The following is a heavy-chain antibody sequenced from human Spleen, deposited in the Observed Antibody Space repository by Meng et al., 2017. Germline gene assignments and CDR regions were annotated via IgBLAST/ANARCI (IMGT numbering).Heavy chain of an antibody. Sequence: VKMPEAGPGTGKPPQTPPLPCAIAGDSASTIRAAWKGIRKAPSRGLEWRGRTYYRSKWYNDFAVSVKSRITINADTSKNQFSLQLNSVTPEDTAVYYCAREYSSTFDYWGQGTLVTVSS. V-gene: IGHV6-1*01. CDR1: GDSASTIRAA. CDR3: AREYSSTFDY. J-gene: IGHJ4*02. D-gene: IGHD6-13*01. CDR2: TYYRSKWYN.